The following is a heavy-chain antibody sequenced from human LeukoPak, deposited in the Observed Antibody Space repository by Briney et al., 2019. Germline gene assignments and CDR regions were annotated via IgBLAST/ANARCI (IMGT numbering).Heavy chain of an antibody. Sequence: AGGSLRLSCAASGFTFSSYWMHWVRQAPGKGLVWVSRVKSDGRVTNYADSVKGRFTISRDNAKNTLYLQMNSLRAEDTAVYYCAMFSYVSGTTISWGQGTLVTVSS. CDR1: GFTFSSYW. J-gene: IGHJ4*02. D-gene: IGHD1-20*01. CDR3: AMFSYVSGTTIS. V-gene: IGHV3-74*01. CDR2: VKSDGRVT.